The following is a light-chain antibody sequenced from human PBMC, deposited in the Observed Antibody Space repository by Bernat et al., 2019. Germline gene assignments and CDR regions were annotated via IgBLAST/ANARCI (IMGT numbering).Light chain of an antibody. J-gene: IGLJ1*01. Sequence: QAALTQPASVSGSPGQSITISCTTPSSDVGGYNSVSWYQQHPGKAPKLIIYDGTNRPSGVSHRFSGSKSSNTASLPISGLQPEDEANYYCSSYISSRSDVFGSGTKVTVL. CDR2: DGT. CDR1: SSDVGGYNS. CDR3: SSYISSRSDV. V-gene: IGLV2-14*03.